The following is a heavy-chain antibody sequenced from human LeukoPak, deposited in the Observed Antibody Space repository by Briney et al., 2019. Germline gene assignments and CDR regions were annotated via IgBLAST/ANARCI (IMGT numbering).Heavy chain of an antibody. CDR2: ISSSSSYI. V-gene: IGHV3-21*01. Sequence: PGGSLRLSCAASGFTFSSYSMNWVRQAPGKGLEWVSSISSSSSYIYYADSLKGRFTISRDNPKNSLYLQMNSLRAEDTAVYYCARDLKGPTARSYYFSDYLVYYYYMDVWGKGTTVTISS. CDR1: GFTFSSYS. J-gene: IGHJ6*03. CDR3: ARDLKGPTARSYYFSDYLVYYYYMDV. D-gene: IGHD1-26*01.